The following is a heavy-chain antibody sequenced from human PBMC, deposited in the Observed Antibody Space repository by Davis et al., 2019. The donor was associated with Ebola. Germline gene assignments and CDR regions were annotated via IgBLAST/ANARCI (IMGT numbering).Heavy chain of an antibody. CDR3: ARHRVAAAGGAFDI. Sequence: GESLKISCKGSGYGFARYWIGWVRQMPGKGLEWMGIIYPSDSDTRYSPSFQGQVTISADKSITTAYLQWSSLKASDTAIYYCARHRVAAAGGAFDIWGQGTIVTVSS. V-gene: IGHV5-51*01. CDR1: GYGFARYW. CDR2: IYPSDSDT. J-gene: IGHJ3*02. D-gene: IGHD6-13*01.